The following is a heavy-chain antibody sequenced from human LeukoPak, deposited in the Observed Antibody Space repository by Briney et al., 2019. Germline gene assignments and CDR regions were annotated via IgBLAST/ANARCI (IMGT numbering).Heavy chain of an antibody. CDR3: ATSGYGDYRTY. Sequence: SGGSLRLSCAASGFTVSSNYMSWVRQAPGKGLEWVSVIYSGGSTYYADSVKGRFTISRDNSKNTLYLQMNSLRAEDTAVYYCATSGYGDYRTYWGQGTLVTVSP. J-gene: IGHJ4*02. CDR1: GFTVSSNY. CDR2: IYSGGST. D-gene: IGHD4-17*01. V-gene: IGHV3-53*01.